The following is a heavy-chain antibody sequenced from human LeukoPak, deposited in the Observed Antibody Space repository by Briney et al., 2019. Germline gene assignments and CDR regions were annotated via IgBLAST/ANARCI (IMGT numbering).Heavy chain of an antibody. D-gene: IGHD3-22*01. CDR2: IYYSGST. J-gene: IGHJ3*02. Sequence: PSETLSLTCTVSGGSISSYYWSWIRQPPGKGLEWIGYIYYSGSTNYNPSLKSRVTISVDTSKNQFSLKLSSVTAAYTAVYYCARDHVWDSSGYYDAFDIWGQGTMVTVSS. CDR3: ARDHVWDSSGYYDAFDI. V-gene: IGHV4-59*01. CDR1: GGSISSYY.